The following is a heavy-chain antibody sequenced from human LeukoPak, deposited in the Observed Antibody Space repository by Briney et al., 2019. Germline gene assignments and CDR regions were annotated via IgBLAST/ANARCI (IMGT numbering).Heavy chain of an antibody. D-gene: IGHD2-15*01. V-gene: IGHV1-2*02. CDR1: GYTFTGYY. J-gene: IGHJ4*02. CDR2: INPNSGGT. Sequence: GASVKVSCKAAGYTFTGYYMHWVRQAPGQGLEWMGWINPNSGGTNYAQKFQGRVTMTRDTSISTAYMELSRLRSDDTAVYYCATIRNLGYCSGGSCYAVDYWGQGTLVTVSS. CDR3: ATIRNLGYCSGGSCYAVDY.